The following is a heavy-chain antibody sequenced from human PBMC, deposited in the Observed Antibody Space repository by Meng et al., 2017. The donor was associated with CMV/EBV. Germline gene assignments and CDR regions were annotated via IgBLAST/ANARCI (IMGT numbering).Heavy chain of an antibody. D-gene: IGHD3-3*01. CDR2: ISAYNGNT. CDR1: GYTFTSYG. CDR3: ARGTSYDFWSGYPPSSFDY. Sequence: ASVKVSCKASGYTFTSYGISWVRQAPGQGLEWMGWISAYNGNTNYAQKIQGRVTMTTDTSTSTAYMELRSLRSDDTAVYYCARGTSYDFWSGYPPSSFDYWGQGTLVTVSS. J-gene: IGHJ4*02. V-gene: IGHV1-18*01.